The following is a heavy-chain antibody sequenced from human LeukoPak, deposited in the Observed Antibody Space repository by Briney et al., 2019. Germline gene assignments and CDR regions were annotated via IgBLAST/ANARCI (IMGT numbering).Heavy chain of an antibody. CDR2: ISYDGSNK. Sequence: GRSLRLSCAASGFTFSSYGMHWVRQAPGKGLEWVAVISYDGSNKYYADSVKGRFTISRDNSKNTLYLQMNSLRAEDTAVYYCAKDLIAAAGTDAFDIWGQGTMVTVSS. V-gene: IGHV3-30*18. CDR1: GFTFSSYG. J-gene: IGHJ3*02. D-gene: IGHD6-13*01. CDR3: AKDLIAAAGTDAFDI.